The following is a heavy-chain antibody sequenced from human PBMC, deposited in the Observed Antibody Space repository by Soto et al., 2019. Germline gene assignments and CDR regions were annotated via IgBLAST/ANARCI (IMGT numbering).Heavy chain of an antibody. CDR2: ISGSGGST. CDR1: GFTFSSYA. CDR3: AKGYCSGGSCYSEYYYGMDV. J-gene: IGHJ6*02. D-gene: IGHD2-15*01. Sequence: GGSLRLSCAASGFTFSSYAMSWVRQAPGKGLEWVSAISGSGGSTYYADSVKGRFTISRDNSKNTLYLQMNSLRAEDTAVYYCAKGYCSGGSCYSEYYYGMDVWGQGTTVTV. V-gene: IGHV3-23*01.